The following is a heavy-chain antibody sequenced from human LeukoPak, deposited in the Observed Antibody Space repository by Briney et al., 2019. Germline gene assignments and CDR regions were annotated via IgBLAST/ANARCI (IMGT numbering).Heavy chain of an antibody. CDR3: ARVGYSSSSFDY. J-gene: IGHJ4*02. Sequence: QSGGSLRLSCAASGFTCSNYWMSWVRQAPGKGLEWVANIKQDGSVKYYVDSVKGRFTISRDNAKNSLYVQMNSLRAEDTAVYYCARVGYSSSSFDYWGQGTLVTVSS. CDR1: GFTCSNYW. V-gene: IGHV3-7*01. CDR2: IKQDGSVK. D-gene: IGHD6-6*01.